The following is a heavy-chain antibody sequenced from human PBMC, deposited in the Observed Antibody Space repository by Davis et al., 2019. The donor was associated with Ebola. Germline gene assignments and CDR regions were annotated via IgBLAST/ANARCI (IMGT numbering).Heavy chain of an antibody. J-gene: IGHJ6*02. CDR2: IYPGDSDT. V-gene: IGHV5-51*01. D-gene: IGHD3-22*01. CDR1: GYSFTSYW. Sequence: GESLKISCKGSGYSFTSYWIGWVRQMPGKGLELMGIIYPGDSDTRYSPSFQGQVTISADKSISTAYLQWSSLKASDNAIYYGATQGKYYYDSSDYFEHYYYGLDVWGQGTTVTVSS. CDR3: ATQGKYYYDSSDYFEHYYYGLDV.